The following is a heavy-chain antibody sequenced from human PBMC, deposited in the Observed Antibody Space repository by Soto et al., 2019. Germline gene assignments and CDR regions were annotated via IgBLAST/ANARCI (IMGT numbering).Heavy chain of an antibody. J-gene: IGHJ4*02. CDR1: GFTFSDYA. CDR3: AKGGRQWLVTSDFNY. D-gene: IGHD6-19*01. CDR2: VSHDGRNT. V-gene: IGHV3-30*18. Sequence: VQLVESGGGVVQPGRYLRLSCAASGFTFSDYAMHWVRQAPGKWLEWVAVVSHDGRNTHYADSVKGRFTISRDSSKNTVSLSMTSLRAEDTAVYYCAKGGRQWLVTSDFNYWGQGALVTVSS.